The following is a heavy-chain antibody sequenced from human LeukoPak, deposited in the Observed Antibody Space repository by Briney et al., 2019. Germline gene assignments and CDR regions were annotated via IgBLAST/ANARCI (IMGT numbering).Heavy chain of an antibody. CDR1: GFTFSSYA. V-gene: IGHV3-23*01. Sequence: GGSLRLSCAASGFTFSSYAMSWVRQAPGKGLEWVSAISGSGGSTYYADSVKGRFTISRDNSKNTLYLQMNSLRAEDTAVYYCAKGGYSSSWYGYFDYWAREPWSPSPQ. D-gene: IGHD6-13*01. CDR3: AKGGYSSSWYGYFDY. J-gene: IGHJ4*02. CDR2: ISGSGGST.